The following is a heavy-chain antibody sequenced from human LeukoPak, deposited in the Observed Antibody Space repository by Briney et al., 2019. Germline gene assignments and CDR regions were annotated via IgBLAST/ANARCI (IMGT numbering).Heavy chain of an antibody. CDR2: INHSGST. V-gene: IGHV4-34*01. CDR3: ARFTFPRTKYYYYGMDV. J-gene: IGHJ6*02. D-gene: IGHD1-1*01. CDR1: GGSFSGYY. Sequence: PSETLSLTCAVYGGSFSGYYWSWIRQPPGKGLEWIGEINHSGSTNYSPSLKSRVTISVDTSKNQFSLKLSSVTAADTAVYYCARFTFPRTKYYYYGMDVWGQGTTVTVSS.